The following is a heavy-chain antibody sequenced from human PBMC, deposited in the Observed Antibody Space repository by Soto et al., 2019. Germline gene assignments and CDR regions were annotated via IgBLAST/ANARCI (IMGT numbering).Heavy chain of an antibody. D-gene: IGHD6-25*01. J-gene: IGHJ5*02. CDR1: GWSISVDT. Sequence: FSVNGACKSAGWSISVDTGGCVRKDPGQGLEWMGRIIPVFGTPYYAQKFQGRVTITADKSTSTVYMELSSLRSDDTAVYFCARGLECRGYCLDNPTGSAPRGQGTLDPVSS. CDR3: ARGLECRGYCLDNPTGSAP. V-gene: IGHV1-69*06. CDR2: IIPVFGTP.